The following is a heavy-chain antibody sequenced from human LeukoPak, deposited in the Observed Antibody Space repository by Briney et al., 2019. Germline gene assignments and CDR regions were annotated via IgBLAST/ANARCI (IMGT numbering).Heavy chain of an antibody. CDR1: GGTFSSYA. V-gene: IGHV1-69*04. J-gene: IGHJ6*02. CDR2: IIPILGIA. CDR3: ARGDTMVRGVPSGRAMDV. D-gene: IGHD3-10*01. Sequence: ASVKVSCKASGGTFSSYAISWVRQAPGQGLEWMGRIIPILGIANYAQKFQGRVTITADKSTSTAYMELSSLRSEDTAVYYCARGDTMVRGVPSGRAMDVWGQGTTVTVSS.